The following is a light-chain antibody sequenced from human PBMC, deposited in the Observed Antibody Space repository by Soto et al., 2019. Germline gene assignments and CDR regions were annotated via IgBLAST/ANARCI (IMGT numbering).Light chain of an antibody. CDR3: QQYDSSPPT. CDR2: GAA. V-gene: IGKV3-20*01. J-gene: IGKJ1*01. CDR1: QSVSDNY. Sequence: EIVLTQSPGTLSLSPGERATLSCRASQSVSDNYLAWYQQKPGQAPRLLIYGAASRAAGIPDRFSGSGSGTDFTLTISRLEPEDFAVYYWQQYDSSPPTFGQGTKVEIK.